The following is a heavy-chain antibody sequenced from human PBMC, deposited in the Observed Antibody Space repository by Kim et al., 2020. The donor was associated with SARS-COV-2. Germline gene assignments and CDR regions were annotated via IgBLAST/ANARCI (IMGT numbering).Heavy chain of an antibody. J-gene: IGHJ4*02. D-gene: IGHD3-3*01. V-gene: IGHV3-23*01. Sequence: GGSLRLSCAASGFTFSSYAMSWVRQAPGKGLEWVSAISGSGGSTYYADSVKGRFTISRDNSKNTLYLQMNSLRAEDTAVYYCAKDPRYDFWSGQTFDYWGQGTLVTVSS. CDR3: AKDPRYDFWSGQTFDY. CDR2: ISGSGGST. CDR1: GFTFSSYA.